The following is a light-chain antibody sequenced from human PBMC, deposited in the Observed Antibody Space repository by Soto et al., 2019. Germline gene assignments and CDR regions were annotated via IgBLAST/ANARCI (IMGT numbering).Light chain of an antibody. Sequence: EIVLTQSPGTLSLSPGEGDTLSCRASQSVSSNSLAWYQQKPGQAPRLRIYGASTRATGIPDRFSGSGSGTDFTLTINRLEPEDFAVYYCQQYGSSPLPFGGGTKVEIK. V-gene: IGKV3-20*01. J-gene: IGKJ4*01. CDR2: GAS. CDR1: QSVSSNS. CDR3: QQYGSSPLP.